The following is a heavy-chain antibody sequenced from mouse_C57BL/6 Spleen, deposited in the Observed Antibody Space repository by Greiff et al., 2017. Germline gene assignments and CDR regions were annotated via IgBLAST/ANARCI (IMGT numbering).Heavy chain of an antibody. D-gene: IGHD2-4*01. CDR1: GYSITSDY. CDR2: ISYSGST. CDR3: ARSLDDYDGSLAY. J-gene: IGHJ3*01. Sequence: EVQLQESGPGLAKPSQTLSLSCSVTGYSITSDYWNWIRKFPGNKLEYMGYISYSGSTYYNPSLKSRISITRDTSKIQYYLQLNSVTTEDTATDYCARSLDDYDGSLAYWGQGTLVTVSA. V-gene: IGHV3-8*01.